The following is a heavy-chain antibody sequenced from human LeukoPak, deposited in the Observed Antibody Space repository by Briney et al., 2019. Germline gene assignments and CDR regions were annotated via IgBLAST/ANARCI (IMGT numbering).Heavy chain of an antibody. CDR1: GFTFGDYA. V-gene: IGHV3-49*03. J-gene: IGHJ2*01. CDR3: CRDGNQPKKGTIFRYCDL. CDR2: IRSRPYGATS. Sequence: GGSLRLSCRGSGFTFGDYAMTWFRQAPGKGLQWLGFIRSRPYGATSEYAASVEDRFTISREDSKSIAYLQMSSLKTEDTAVYYCCRDGNQPKKGTIFRYCDLWGRGTLVTVSS. D-gene: IGHD3-3*01.